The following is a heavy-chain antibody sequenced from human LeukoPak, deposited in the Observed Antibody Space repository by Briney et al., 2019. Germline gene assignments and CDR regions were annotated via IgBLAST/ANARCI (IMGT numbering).Heavy chain of an antibody. J-gene: IGHJ4*02. CDR3: YSGDFDY. D-gene: IGHD2-21*01. Sequence: GGSLRLSCAASGFIFSSYAMHWVRQAPGKGLEWVAVISHDGSNKYYADSVKGRFTISRDNSKNTLYLQMNSLRAEDTAVYYSYSGDFDYWGQGTLVTVSS. CDR2: ISHDGSNK. CDR1: GFIFSSYA. V-gene: IGHV3-30*04.